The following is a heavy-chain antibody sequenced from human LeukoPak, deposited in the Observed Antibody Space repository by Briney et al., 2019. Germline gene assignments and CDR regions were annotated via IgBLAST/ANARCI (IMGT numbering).Heavy chain of an antibody. CDR3: ARGYYDILTGYSRGSWFDP. Sequence: ASVKVPCKASGYTFTRYGISWGRQAPGQGLEWMGWISPHKGNTNNEQKFQGRVTMTTDTSTSTAYMELRSLRSDDTAVYYCARGYYDILTGYSRGSWFDPWGQGTLVTVSS. CDR1: GYTFTRYG. J-gene: IGHJ5*02. V-gene: IGHV1-18*01. CDR2: ISPHKGNT. D-gene: IGHD3-9*01.